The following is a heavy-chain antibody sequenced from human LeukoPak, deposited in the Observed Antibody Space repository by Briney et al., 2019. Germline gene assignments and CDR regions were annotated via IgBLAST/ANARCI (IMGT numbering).Heavy chain of an antibody. D-gene: IGHD5-12*01. CDR1: GFTFSSYS. V-gene: IGHV3-48*01. CDR2: ISSSSSTI. J-gene: IGHJ6*02. CDR3: ARENIVATTSAIYYYYYYGMDV. Sequence: GGSLRLSCAASGFTFSSYSMNWVRQAPGKGLEWVSYISSSSSTIYYADSVKGRFTISRDNAKNSLYLQMNSLRAEDTAVYYCARENIVATTSAIYYYYYYGMDVWGQGTTVTVS.